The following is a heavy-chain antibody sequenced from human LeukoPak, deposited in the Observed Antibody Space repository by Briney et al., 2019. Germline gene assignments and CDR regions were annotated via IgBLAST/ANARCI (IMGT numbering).Heavy chain of an antibody. J-gene: IGHJ4*02. CDR3: AREIQLWAHFDY. V-gene: IGHV1-3*04. CDR1: GYTFTSHS. D-gene: IGHD5-18*01. CDR2: INTGNGNT. Sequence: ASVNVSYKASGYTFTSHSMHWVRQAPGQRLEWMGWINTGNGNTKYSQKFQGRVTVTRDTSASTAYMELSSLRSDDTAVYYCAREIQLWAHFDYWGQGTLVTVSS.